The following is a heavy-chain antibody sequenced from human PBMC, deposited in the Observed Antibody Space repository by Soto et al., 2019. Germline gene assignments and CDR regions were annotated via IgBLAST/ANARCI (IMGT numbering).Heavy chain of an antibody. Sequence: SETLSLTCTVSGGSISIYYWHWVRQPPGKGLEWIGNIHYSGSTNYNPSLKSRVTISADTSKNHFSLKLNSVTTADTAVYYCARDGLGNDASDVWGQGTMVTVS. J-gene: IGHJ3*01. CDR2: IHYSGST. V-gene: IGHV4-59*01. CDR1: GGSISIYY. CDR3: ARDGLGNDASDV. D-gene: IGHD3-9*01.